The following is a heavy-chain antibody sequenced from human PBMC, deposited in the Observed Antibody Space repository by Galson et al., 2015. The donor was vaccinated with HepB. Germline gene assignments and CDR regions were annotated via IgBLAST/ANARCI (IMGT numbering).Heavy chain of an antibody. Sequence: SLRLSCAASGFTFSSYAMSWVRQAPGKGLEWVSAISGSGGSTYYADSVKGRFTISRDNSKNTLYLQMNSLRAEDTAVYYCATTYYYDSSGYYSYWGQGTLVTVSS. CDR1: GFTFSSYA. D-gene: IGHD3-22*01. CDR2: ISGSGGST. V-gene: IGHV3-23*01. J-gene: IGHJ4*02. CDR3: ATTYYYDSSGYYSY.